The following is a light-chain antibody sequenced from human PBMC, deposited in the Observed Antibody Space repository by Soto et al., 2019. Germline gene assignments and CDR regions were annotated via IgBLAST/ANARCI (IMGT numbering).Light chain of an antibody. Sequence: QSALTQPASVSGSPGQSITISCTGTSSDVGGYNYVSWYQQHPGKVPKLLIYEVSNRSSGVSNRFSGSKSGNTASLTISGLQAEDEADYYFSSYTSTATLVFGGGTKVTVL. CDR3: SSYTSTATLV. J-gene: IGLJ3*02. CDR2: EVS. CDR1: SSDVGGYNY. V-gene: IGLV2-14*01.